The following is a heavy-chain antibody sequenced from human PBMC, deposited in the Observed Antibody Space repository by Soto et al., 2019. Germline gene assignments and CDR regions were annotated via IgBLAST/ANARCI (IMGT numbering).Heavy chain of an antibody. Sequence: ASVKVSCKASGYAFTFYRITWVRQAPGQGLEWMGWISTDNGNTNYAQKLQGRVTMTTDTSTKTAYMELRSLRSDDTAVYYCATLYCSTSSCQLDYWGQGTLVTVSS. D-gene: IGHD2-2*01. J-gene: IGHJ4*02. V-gene: IGHV1-18*01. CDR1: GYAFTFYR. CDR2: ISTDNGNT. CDR3: ATLYCSTSSCQLDY.